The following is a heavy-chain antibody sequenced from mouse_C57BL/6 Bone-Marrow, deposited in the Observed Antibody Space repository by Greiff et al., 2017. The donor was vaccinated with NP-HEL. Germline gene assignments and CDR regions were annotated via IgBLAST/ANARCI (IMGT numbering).Heavy chain of an antibody. CDR1: GFSLTSYG. D-gene: IGHD1-1*01. J-gene: IGHJ1*03. V-gene: IGHV2-2*01. CDR2: LWSGGST. Sequence: VKLVESGPGLVQPSQSLSITCTVSGFSLTSYGVHWVRQSPGKGLEWLGVLWSGGSTDYNAAFISRLSISKDNSKSQVFFKMNSLQADDTAIYYCARNRFITTVVARYFDVWGTGTTVTVSS. CDR3: ARNRFITTVVARYFDV.